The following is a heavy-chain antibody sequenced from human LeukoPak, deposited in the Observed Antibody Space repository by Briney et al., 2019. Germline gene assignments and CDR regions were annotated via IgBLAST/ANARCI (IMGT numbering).Heavy chain of an antibody. CDR1: GFTFTSSA. CDR2: IVVGSGNT. D-gene: IGHD2-15*01. Sequence: VASVKVSCKASGFTFTSSAMQWVRQARGQRLEWIGWIVVGSGNTNYAQKFQERVTITRDMSTGTAYMELSSLRSEDTAVYYCAAGWVCSGGSCYYYFDYWGQGTLVTVSS. V-gene: IGHV1-58*02. J-gene: IGHJ4*02. CDR3: AAGWVCSGGSCYYYFDY.